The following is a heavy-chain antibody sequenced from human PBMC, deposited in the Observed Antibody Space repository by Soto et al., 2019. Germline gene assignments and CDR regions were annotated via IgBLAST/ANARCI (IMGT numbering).Heavy chain of an antibody. D-gene: IGHD2-2*01. CDR2: ISSSGSTI. V-gene: IGHV3-11*01. Sequence: GGSLSLSCAASGFTFSDYYMSWIRQAPGKGLEWVSYISSSGSTIYYADSVKGRFTISRDNAKNSLYLQMNSLRAEDTAVYYCARSLVPAGNYYGMDVWGQGTTVTVSS. CDR3: ARSLVPAGNYYGMDV. CDR1: GFTFSDYY. J-gene: IGHJ6*02.